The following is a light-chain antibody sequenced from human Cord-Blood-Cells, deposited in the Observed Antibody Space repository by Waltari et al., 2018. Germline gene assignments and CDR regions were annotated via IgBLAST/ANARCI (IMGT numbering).Light chain of an antibody. Sequence: SYVLTQPPSVSVAPGKTARLTCGGNKIGSKIVHAYQQKPGQAPVLVIYYDSDRPSGIPERFSGSNSGNTATLTISRVEAGDEADYYCQVWDSSSDHVVFGGGTKLTVL. CDR3: QVWDSSSDHVV. V-gene: IGLV3-21*04. CDR2: YDS. J-gene: IGLJ2*01. CDR1: KIGSKI.